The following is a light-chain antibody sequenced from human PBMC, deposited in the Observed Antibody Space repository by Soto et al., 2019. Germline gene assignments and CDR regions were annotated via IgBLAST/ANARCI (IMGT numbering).Light chain of an antibody. V-gene: IGLV2-11*01. Sequence: QSVLTQPRSVSGSPGQSVTISCTGTSSDVGGYNYVSWYQQHPGKAPKLMIYDVSKRPSGVPDRFSGSKSGNTASLTISGRQAEDEADYYCCSYAGSYTVLFGGGTKLTVL. J-gene: IGLJ2*01. CDR1: SSDVGGYNY. CDR2: DVS. CDR3: CSYAGSYTVL.